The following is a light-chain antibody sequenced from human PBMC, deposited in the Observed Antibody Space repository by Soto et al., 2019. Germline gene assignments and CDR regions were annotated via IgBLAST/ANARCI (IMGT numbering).Light chain of an antibody. CDR2: KAS. V-gene: IGKV1-5*03. CDR3: QQYNSYSWT. J-gene: IGKJ1*01. Sequence: ILMTQAPSSLSASTGDRVTITCRASQSISSWLAWYQQKPGKAPKLLIYKASSLESGVPSRFSGSGSGTEFTLTISSLQPDDFATYYCQQYNSYSWTFGQGTKVDIK. CDR1: QSISSW.